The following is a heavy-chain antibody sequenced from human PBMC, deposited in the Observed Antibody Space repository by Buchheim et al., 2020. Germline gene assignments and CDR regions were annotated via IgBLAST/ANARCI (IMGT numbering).Heavy chain of an antibody. V-gene: IGHV3-30*18. Sequence: QVHLVESGGGVVQPGRSLRLSCAASGFIFRHYGMHWIRQAPGKGLEWVAGISYEGTNKYYAESVKGRFTTSRDDSKNTLDLQMNSLRSDDTAVYFCAKGTIFGYNYGYGMHVWGQGTT. J-gene: IGHJ6*02. D-gene: IGHD5-18*01. CDR2: ISYEGTNK. CDR1: GFIFRHYG. CDR3: AKGTIFGYNYGYGMHV.